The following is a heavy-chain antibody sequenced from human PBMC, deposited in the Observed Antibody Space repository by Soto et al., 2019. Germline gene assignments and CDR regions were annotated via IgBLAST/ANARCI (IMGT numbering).Heavy chain of an antibody. V-gene: IGHV3-33*01. J-gene: IGHJ6*02. CDR1: GFTFSGHA. CDR3: ARDGQSLAPYALDV. CDR2: IWYDGSNK. D-gene: IGHD6-19*01. Sequence: QVQVVESGGGVVQPGRSLRLSCTVSGFTFSGHAMHWVRQAPGKGLEWVAQIWYDGSNKYYADSVKGRFTISRDNSKNILYVQMDSLRVYDTDVYYCARDGQSLAPYALDVWGQGTSVTVSS.